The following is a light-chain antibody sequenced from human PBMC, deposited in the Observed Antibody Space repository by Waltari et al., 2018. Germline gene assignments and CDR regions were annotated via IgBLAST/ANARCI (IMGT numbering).Light chain of an antibody. V-gene: IGKV1-13*02. CDR1: QGISSA. Sequence: AIQLTQSPSSLSASVGDRVTITCRASQGISSAFAWYQQRPGKATKVLIYDASSLESGVPARFCVSGSGTYVTRTISSLLPGDFATYYCQQFNSFPITFGLGTRLDIK. J-gene: IGKJ5*01. CDR3: QQFNSFPIT. CDR2: DAS.